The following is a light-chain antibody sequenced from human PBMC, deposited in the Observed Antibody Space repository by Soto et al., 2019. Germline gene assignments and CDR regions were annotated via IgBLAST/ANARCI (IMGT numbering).Light chain of an antibody. Sequence: QSALTQPPSASGSPGQSVTISCTGTSSDVGDYNCVSWYQQHPGKAPKLMIYEVSKRPSGVPDRFSGSKSGNTASLTVSGLQAEDEADYYCSSYAGSNIPVVFGGGTKLTVL. CDR2: EVS. CDR3: SSYAGSNIPVV. CDR1: SSDVGDYNC. J-gene: IGLJ2*01. V-gene: IGLV2-8*01.